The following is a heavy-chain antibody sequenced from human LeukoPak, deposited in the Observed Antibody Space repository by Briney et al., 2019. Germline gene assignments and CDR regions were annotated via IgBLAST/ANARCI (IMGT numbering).Heavy chain of an antibody. V-gene: IGHV4-59*08. D-gene: IGHD6-13*01. CDR1: GGSISSYY. CDR2: IYYSGST. CDR3: ARHVSSSWDELDAFDI. Sequence: SETLSLTCTVSGGSISSYYWSWIRQPPGKGLEWIGYIYYSGSTNYNPSLKSRVTISVDTSKNQFSLKLSSVTAADTAVYYCARHVSSSWDELDAFDIWGQGTMVTVSS. J-gene: IGHJ3*02.